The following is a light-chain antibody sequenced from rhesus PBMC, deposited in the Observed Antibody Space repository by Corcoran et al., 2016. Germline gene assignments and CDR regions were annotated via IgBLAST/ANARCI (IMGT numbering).Light chain of an antibody. CDR2: YAS. CDR3: QHGYGTPFT. Sequence: DIQMTQSPSSLSASVGDPVTITCRASPGISNNLAWYQQKPGKVPTLLIYYASTLQSGVPSRFRVSGSGKDVTPTISSRQPEDFATYYCQHGYGTPFTFGPGTKLDIK. V-gene: IGKV1S15*01. CDR1: PGISNN. J-gene: IGKJ3*01.